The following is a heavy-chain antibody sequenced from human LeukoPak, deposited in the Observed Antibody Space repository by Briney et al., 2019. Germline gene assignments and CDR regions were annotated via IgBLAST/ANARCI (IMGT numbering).Heavy chain of an antibody. CDR1: GFTFSSYS. J-gene: IGHJ6*02. CDR3: ARDIMIVVVITKDYYGRDV. CDR2: ISSSSSYI. V-gene: IGHV3-21*01. Sequence: GGSLRLSCAASGFTFSSYSMNWVRQAPGKGLEWVSSISSSSSYIYYADSVKGRFTISRDNAKNSLYLQMNSLRAEDTAVYYCARDIMIVVVITKDYYGRDVWGQGTTVTVSS. D-gene: IGHD3-22*01.